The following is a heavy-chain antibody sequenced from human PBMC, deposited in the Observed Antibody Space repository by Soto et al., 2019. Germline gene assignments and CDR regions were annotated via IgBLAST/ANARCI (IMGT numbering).Heavy chain of an antibody. J-gene: IGHJ4*02. D-gene: IGHD2-2*01. CDR1: GYTFTSYY. Sequence: ASVKVSCKASGYTFTSYYMHWVRQAPGQGLEWMGIINPSGGSTNYAQKFQGRVTITADESTSTAYMELSSLRSEDTAVYYCAFDSFTVVVPAAPVVDYWGQGTLVTVSS. CDR3: AFDSFTVVVPAAPVVDY. V-gene: IGHV1-46*01. CDR2: INPSGGST.